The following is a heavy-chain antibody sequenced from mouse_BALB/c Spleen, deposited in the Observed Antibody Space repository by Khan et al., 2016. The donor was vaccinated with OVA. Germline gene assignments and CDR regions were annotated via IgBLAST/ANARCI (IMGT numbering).Heavy chain of an antibody. D-gene: IGHD2-4*01. J-gene: IGHJ3*01. V-gene: IGHV2-3*01. CDR3: ALYYYDRAWFAY. CDR1: GFSLTSYG. Sequence: QVQLKESGPGLVAPSQSLSITCTVSGFSLTSYGVGWVRQPPGKGLEWLGVIWGDGNTNYHSALISRLSISKDNSKSQVFLQLNSMQNADTATYYCALYYYDRAWFAYWGQGTLVTVSA. CDR2: IWGDGNT.